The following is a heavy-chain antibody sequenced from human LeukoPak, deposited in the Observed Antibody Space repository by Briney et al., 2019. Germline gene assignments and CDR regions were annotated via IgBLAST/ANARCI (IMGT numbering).Heavy chain of an antibody. D-gene: IGHD2-2*01. Sequence: ASVKVSCKASGYTFTGYYMHWVRQAPGQGLEWMGWIGAYNGNTNYAQKFRGRVIMTTDTSTSTAYMELRSLRSDDTAVYYCAKDHQYDFDYWGQGTLVTVFS. CDR1: GYTFTGYY. CDR2: IGAYNGNT. V-gene: IGHV1-18*04. J-gene: IGHJ4*02. CDR3: AKDHQYDFDY.